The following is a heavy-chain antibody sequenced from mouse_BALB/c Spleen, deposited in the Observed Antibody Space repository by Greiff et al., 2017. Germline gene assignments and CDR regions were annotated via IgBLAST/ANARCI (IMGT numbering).Heavy chain of an antibody. CDR2: IRNKANGYTT. CDR1: GFTFTDYY. D-gene: IGHD2-1*01. J-gene: IGHJ4*01. V-gene: IGHV7-3*02. CDR3: ARDVGYGNYHAMDY. Sequence: EVHLVESGGGLVQPGGSLRLSCATSGFTFTDYYMSWVRQPPGKALEWLGFIRNKANGYTTEYSASVKGRFTISRDNSQSILYLQMNTLRAEDSATYYCARDVGYGNYHAMDYWGQGTSVTVAS.